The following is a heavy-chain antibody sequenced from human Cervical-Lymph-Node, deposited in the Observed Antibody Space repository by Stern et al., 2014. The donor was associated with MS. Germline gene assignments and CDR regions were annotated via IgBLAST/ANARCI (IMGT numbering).Heavy chain of an antibody. Sequence: EMQLVESGGGLVQPGGSLRLSCAASGFTFRTYAMSWVRQAPGKGLEWVSTFSRDGVSPYYADSVKGRLTISRDNSKNTVSLQMNSLRADDTAVYYCAKRGSSPLDYWGQGTLVIVSS. CDR3: AKRGSSPLDY. V-gene: IGHV3-23*04. CDR2: FSRDGVSP. D-gene: IGHD3-10*01. J-gene: IGHJ4*02. CDR1: GFTFRTYA.